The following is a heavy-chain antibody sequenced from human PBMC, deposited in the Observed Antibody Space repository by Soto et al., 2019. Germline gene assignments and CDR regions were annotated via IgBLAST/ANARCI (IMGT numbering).Heavy chain of an antibody. D-gene: IGHD2-21*01. CDR2: VYYSGAT. V-gene: IGHV4-59*11. CDR1: GGSLTDHY. J-gene: IGHJ3*02. Sequence: QVQLQESGPGLVKPSETLSLTCTVAGGSLTDHYWKWFRQSPGRGLQWIGYVYYSGATSYNPSLTSRVTMTVDTSKNQFSLELRSVTVADSAVYVWARGNDWKSSTFDIWGQGTMVSVSS. CDR3: ARGNDWKSSTFDI.